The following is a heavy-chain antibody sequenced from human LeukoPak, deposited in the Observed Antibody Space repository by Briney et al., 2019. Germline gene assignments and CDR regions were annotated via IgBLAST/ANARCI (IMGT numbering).Heavy chain of an antibody. J-gene: IGHJ4*02. CDR1: GFTFSSYW. V-gene: IGHV3-74*01. CDR3: ARDPWGVIAVAGTTFDY. CDR2: INSDGSST. Sequence: GGSLRLSCAAAGFTFSSYWMHWVRHAPGKGLVWVSRINSDGSSTSYADSVKGRLTISRDNAKNTLYLQMNSLRAEDTAVYYCARDPWGVIAVAGTTFDYWGQGTLVTVSS. D-gene: IGHD6-19*01.